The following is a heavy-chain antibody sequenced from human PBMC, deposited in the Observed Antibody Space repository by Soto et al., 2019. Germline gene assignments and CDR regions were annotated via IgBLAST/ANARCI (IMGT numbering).Heavy chain of an antibody. Sequence: EVQLVESGGGLVKPGGSLRLSCTASGFTFDEAWMTWVRQTPGKGLEWVGRIRTNADGGATDYASPVKGRFTISREDSQNTLYLQMNSLKIEDTGVYYCTTGGSYYDGSGDDRSSDFWGQGTLVAVSS. V-gene: IGHV3-15*01. J-gene: IGHJ4*02. CDR3: TTGGSYYDGSGDDRSSDF. CDR1: GFTFDEAW. D-gene: IGHD3-22*01. CDR2: IRTNADGGAT.